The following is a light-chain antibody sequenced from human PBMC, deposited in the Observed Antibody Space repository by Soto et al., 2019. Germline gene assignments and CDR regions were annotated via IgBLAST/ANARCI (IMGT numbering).Light chain of an antibody. CDR1: QGISTY. CDR3: QQLITYPQT. Sequence: DIRLTQSPSFLSASVGDRVTMTCRASQGISTYLAWYQQKPGKAPKLLIYAASTLQSGVPSRFSGSGSGTEFALAISSLQPEDFATYYCQQLITYPQTFGQGTKVDIK. CDR2: AAS. V-gene: IGKV1-9*01. J-gene: IGKJ1*01.